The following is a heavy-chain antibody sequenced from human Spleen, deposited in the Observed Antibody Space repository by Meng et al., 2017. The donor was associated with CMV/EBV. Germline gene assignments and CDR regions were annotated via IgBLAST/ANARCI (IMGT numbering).Heavy chain of an antibody. CDR1: GFIFSAYA. CDR3: AKAGYCSSISCYRLGHYYGMDV. J-gene: IGHJ6*02. V-gene: IGHV3-23*01. Sequence: GESLKISCRASGFIFSAYAMHWVRQAPGQGLEWVSGISGSGDNTYYGDSVKGRFTISRDNSKNTLYLQMNSLRADDTAVYYCAKAGYCSSISCYRLGHYYGMDVWGQGTTVTVSS. CDR2: ISGSGDNT. D-gene: IGHD2-2*02.